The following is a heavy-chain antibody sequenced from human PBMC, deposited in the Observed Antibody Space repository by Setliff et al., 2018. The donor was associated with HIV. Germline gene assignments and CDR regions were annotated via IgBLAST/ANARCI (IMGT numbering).Heavy chain of an antibody. V-gene: IGHV3-30*04. J-gene: IGHJ3*02. CDR1: GFTFSNSA. D-gene: IGHD2-15*01. CDR3: AGIGYCSGGSCYQAAFDI. CDR2: ISDDGSRK. Sequence: GGSLRLSCAASGFTFSNSAMQWVRQGPGKGLERVAGISDDGSRKYYADSVKGRFTISRDNSKNTLYLQMNSLRAEDAAIYYCAGIGYCSGGSCYQAAFDIWGQGTMVTVSS.